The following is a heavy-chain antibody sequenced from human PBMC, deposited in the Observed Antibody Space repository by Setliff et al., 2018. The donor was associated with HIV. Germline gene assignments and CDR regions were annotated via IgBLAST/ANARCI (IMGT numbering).Heavy chain of an antibody. CDR2: LIPIFGTT. CDR3: ARNPQPTGTPDYYYYYYMDV. D-gene: IGHD1-1*01. V-gene: IGHV1-69*06. J-gene: IGHJ6*03. CDR1: GGTFNIFS. Sequence: SVKVSCKTTGGTFNIFSITWVRQAPGQGLEWMGRLIPIFGTTNSAQKFQGRVTITADKSTSTAYMELSSLRSEDTAVYYCARNPQPTGTPDYYYYYYMDVWGKGTTVTVSS.